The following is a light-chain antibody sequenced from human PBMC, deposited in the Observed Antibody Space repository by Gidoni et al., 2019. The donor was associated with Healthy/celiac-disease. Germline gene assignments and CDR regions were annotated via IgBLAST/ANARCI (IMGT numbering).Light chain of an antibody. CDR1: QSVSSY. CDR2: DAS. CDR3: QQRSNWSALT. J-gene: IGKJ4*01. V-gene: IGKV3-11*01. Sequence: EIALTQSPATLSLSPGERATLPCRASQSVSSYLAWYQQKPGQAPRLLIYDASNRATGIPARFSGSGSGTDFTLTISSLEPEDFAVYYCQQRSNWSALTFGGGTKVEIK.